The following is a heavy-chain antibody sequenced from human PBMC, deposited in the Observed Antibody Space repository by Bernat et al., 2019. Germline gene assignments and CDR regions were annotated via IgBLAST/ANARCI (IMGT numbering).Heavy chain of an antibody. CDR1: GGSISSSSYY. CDR2: IYYSGST. V-gene: IGHV4-39*02. CDR3: ARERYGIVATIMNY. J-gene: IGHJ4*02. Sequence: QLQLQESGPGLVKPSETLSLTCTVSGGSISSSSYYWGWIRQPPGKWLEWIGSIYYSGSTYYNPSLKSRVTISVDTSKNQFSLKLSSGTAADTAVYYCARERYGIVATIMNYWGQGTLVTVSS. D-gene: IGHD5-12*01.